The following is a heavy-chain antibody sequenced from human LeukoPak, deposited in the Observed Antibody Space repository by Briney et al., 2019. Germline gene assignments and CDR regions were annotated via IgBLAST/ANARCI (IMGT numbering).Heavy chain of an antibody. CDR1: GYTFTSYA. Sequence: ASVKVSCKASGYTFTSYAMHWVRQAPGQRLEWMGWINAGNGNTKYSQKFQGRVTITRDTSASTAYMELSSLRSEDTAVYYCARVGSSHNRYFDYWGQGTLVTVSS. CDR2: INAGNGNT. J-gene: IGHJ4*02. V-gene: IGHV1-3*01. CDR3: ARVGSSHNRYFDY. D-gene: IGHD6-13*01.